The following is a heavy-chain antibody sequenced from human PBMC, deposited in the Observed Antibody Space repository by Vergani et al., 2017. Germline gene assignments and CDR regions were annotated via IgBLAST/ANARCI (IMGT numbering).Heavy chain of an antibody. Sequence: QVQLQESGPGLVKSSETLSLTCSVSFDSIRNLYCNWIRQPPGKGLEWIGSIHYSENTNYNPSLKTRVTISIDTSKNHFSLRLSSVTAADTAVYYCARHLRGYSYGVFDYWGQGREVTVSS. CDR3: ARHLRGYSYGVFDY. V-gene: IGHV4-59*08. J-gene: IGHJ4*02. D-gene: IGHD5-18*01. CDR1: FDSIRNLY. CDR2: IHYSENT.